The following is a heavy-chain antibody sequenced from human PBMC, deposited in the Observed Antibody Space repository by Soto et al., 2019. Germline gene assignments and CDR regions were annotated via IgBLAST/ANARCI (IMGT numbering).Heavy chain of an antibody. CDR3: AKCVSVFGVILGPNGLIDS. CDR2: ISFDGSDK. D-gene: IGHD3-3*01. J-gene: IGHJ4*02. V-gene: IGHV3-30*18. CDR1: GFSFSNFG. Sequence: QVQLVESGGGVVQPGRSLRLSCAASGFSFSNFGMHWVRQAPGKGMEWLAVISFDGSDKKYADSVKGRFTVSRDNSKNTLYLQMSSVGGDDTAVYYCAKCVSVFGVILGPNGLIDSWGQGTLVSVSS.